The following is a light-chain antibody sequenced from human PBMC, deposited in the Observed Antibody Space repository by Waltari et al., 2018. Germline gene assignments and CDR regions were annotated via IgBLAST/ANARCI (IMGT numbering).Light chain of an antibody. J-gene: IGKJ4*01. CDR2: KTS. CDR3: HQSDDVPLT. Sequence: DIQMTQSPSSLSASVGDSVIITCRASQSISKLLNWFQQKPGKAPNILIYKTSTLQTGVPSRFSASGSGAHCTLTISNLQPEDFGTYYCHQSDDVPLTFGGGTKLEI. V-gene: IGKV1-39*01. CDR1: QSISKL.